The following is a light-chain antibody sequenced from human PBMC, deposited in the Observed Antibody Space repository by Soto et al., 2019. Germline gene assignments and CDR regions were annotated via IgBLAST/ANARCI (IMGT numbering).Light chain of an antibody. J-gene: IGKJ1*01. CDR2: GGS. CDR1: QSVSST. CDR3: QQYNNWPRT. Sequence: EIVMTQSPATLSVSPGERATLSCRASQSVSSTLAWYQQKPGQAPRLLIYGGSTRATGIPTRFSGSGSGTEFTLTISILQSEDFAVYYCQQYNNWPRTFGQGTKVEIK. V-gene: IGKV3-15*01.